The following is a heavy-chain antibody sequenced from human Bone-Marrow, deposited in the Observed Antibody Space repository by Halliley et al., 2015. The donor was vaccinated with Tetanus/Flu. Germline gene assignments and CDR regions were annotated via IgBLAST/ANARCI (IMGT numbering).Heavy chain of an antibody. D-gene: IGHD3-3*01. CDR2: YYSGST. V-gene: IGHV4-30-4*01. J-gene: IGHJ4*02. Sequence: YYSGSTYYNPSLKSRLDISIDTSRNQFSLKLTSVTVADTAAYYCARAAFNFRSGYYSYYFDFWGQGTLVTVSS. CDR3: ARAAFNFRSGYYSYYFDF.